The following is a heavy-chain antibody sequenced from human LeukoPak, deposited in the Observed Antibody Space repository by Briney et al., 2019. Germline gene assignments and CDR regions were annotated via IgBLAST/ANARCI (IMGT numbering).Heavy chain of an antibody. J-gene: IGHJ4*02. V-gene: IGHV3-33*08. Sequence: PGGSLRLSCAASGFTFSSYAMSWVRQAPGKGLEWVAVIWYDGSNKYYADSVKGRFTISRDNSKNTLYLQMNSLRAEDTAVYYCAREGITMVRGVADYWGQGTLVTVSS. D-gene: IGHD3-10*01. CDR2: IWYDGSNK. CDR3: AREGITMVRGVADY. CDR1: GFTFSSYA.